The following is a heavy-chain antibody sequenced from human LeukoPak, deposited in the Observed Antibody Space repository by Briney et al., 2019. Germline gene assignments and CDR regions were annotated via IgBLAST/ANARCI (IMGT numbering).Heavy chain of an antibody. CDR1: GYTFTXXY. D-gene: IGHD3-10*01. V-gene: IGHV1-46*01. CDR2: INPSGGST. CDR3: ARADHYYGSGSYYLFDY. J-gene: IGHJ4*02. Sequence: ASVKVSCKASGYTFTXXYMHWVRQAPGQXXEWMGIINPSGGSTSYAQKFQGRVTMTRDTSTSTVYMELSSLRSEDTAVYYCARADHYYGSGSYYLFDYWGQGTLVTVSS.